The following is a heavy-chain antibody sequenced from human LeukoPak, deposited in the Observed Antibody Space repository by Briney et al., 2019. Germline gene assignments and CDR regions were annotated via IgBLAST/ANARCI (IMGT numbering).Heavy chain of an antibody. D-gene: IGHD2-2*02. CDR3: ARELPGDCSSTSCYTITNGMDV. V-gene: IGHV4-34*01. Sequence: SETLSLTCAVYGGSFSGYYWSWIRQPPGKGLEWIGEINHSGSTNYNPSLKSQVTISVDTSKNQFSLKLSSVTAADTAVYYCARELPGDCSSTSCYTITNGMDVWGQGTTVTVSS. CDR2: INHSGST. CDR1: GGSFSGYY. J-gene: IGHJ6*02.